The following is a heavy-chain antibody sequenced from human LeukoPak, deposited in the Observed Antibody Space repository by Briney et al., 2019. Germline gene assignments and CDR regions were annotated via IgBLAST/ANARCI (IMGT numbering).Heavy chain of an antibody. V-gene: IGHV4-39*07. CDR2: IYYSGST. CDR3: ARGAPLLRYFDWLLNWFDP. CDR1: GGSISSSSYY. Sequence: PSETLSLTCTVSGGSISSSSYYWGWIRQPPGKGLEWIGSIYYSGSTYYNPSLKSRVTISVDTSKNQFSLKLSSVTAADTAVYFCARGAPLLRYFDWLLNWFDPWGQGTLVTVSS. J-gene: IGHJ5*02. D-gene: IGHD3-9*01.